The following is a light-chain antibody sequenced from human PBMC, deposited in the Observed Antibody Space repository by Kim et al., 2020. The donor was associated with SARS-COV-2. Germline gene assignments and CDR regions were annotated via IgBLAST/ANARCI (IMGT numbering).Light chain of an antibody. CDR2: KAS. V-gene: IGKV1-5*03. CDR3: QQLWT. J-gene: IGKJ1*01. CDR1: QSISSW. Sequence: STLSASVGGRVTITCRASQSISSWLAWYQQKPGKAPKLLIYKASSLESGVPSRFSGSGSGTEFTLTISSLQPDDFATYYCQQLWTFGQGTKVDIK.